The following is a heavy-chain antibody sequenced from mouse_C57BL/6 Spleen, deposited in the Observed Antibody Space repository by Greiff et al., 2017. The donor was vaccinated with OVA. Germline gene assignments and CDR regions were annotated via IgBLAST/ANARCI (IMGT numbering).Heavy chain of an antibody. CDR2: IRNKANNHAT. D-gene: IGHD1-1*01. CDR1: GFTFSDAW. J-gene: IGHJ1*03. CDR3: TREGNYYGSSYGYFDV. Sequence: EVHLVESGGGLVQPGGSMKLSCAASGFTFSDAWMDWVRQSPEKGLEWVAEIRNKANNHATYYAESVKGRFTISRDDSKSSVYLQMNSLRAEDTGIYYGTREGNYYGSSYGYFDVWGTGTTVTVSS. V-gene: IGHV6-6*01.